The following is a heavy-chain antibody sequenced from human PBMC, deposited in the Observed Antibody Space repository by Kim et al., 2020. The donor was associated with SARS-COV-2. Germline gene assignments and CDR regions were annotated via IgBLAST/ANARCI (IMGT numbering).Heavy chain of an antibody. Sequence: GGSLRLSCAASGFTFHNFALHWVRQTPGKRLEWVSLVGGDGTHTLYADSVKGRFTISRDNSKNSLYLQMNSLRTEDTALYYCTKDRGDGYNYDYWGRGTLVTVSS. D-gene: IGHD5-12*01. CDR2: VGGDGTHT. CDR3: TKDRGDGYNYDY. J-gene: IGHJ4*02. CDR1: GFTFHNFA. V-gene: IGHV3-43*02.